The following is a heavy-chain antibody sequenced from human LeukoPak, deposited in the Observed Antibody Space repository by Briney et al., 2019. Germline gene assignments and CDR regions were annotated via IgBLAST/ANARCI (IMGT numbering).Heavy chain of an antibody. D-gene: IGHD1-26*01. CDR2: INPNSGGT. V-gene: IGHV1-2*02. CDR1: GYTFTGYY. CDR3: ASLSGGSGSYPAPDY. Sequence: ASVKDSCKASGYTFTGYYMHWVRQAPGQGLEWLGCINPNSGGTNYAQKFQGRFTMTRDTSISTAYMELSRLRSDDTAVYYCASLSGGSGSYPAPDYWGQGTLVTVSS. J-gene: IGHJ4*02.